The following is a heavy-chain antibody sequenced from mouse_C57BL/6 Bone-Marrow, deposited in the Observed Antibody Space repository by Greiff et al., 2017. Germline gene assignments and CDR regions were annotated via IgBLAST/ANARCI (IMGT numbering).Heavy chain of an antibody. CDR3: TRNYYGSSYDAMDY. Sequence: VQLQQSGTVLARPGASVKMSCKTSGYTFTSYWLHWVKQRPVQGLELLGAIYPGNSDTSYNQKFKGKAKLTAVTSASTAYMELSSLTNEDSAVYYCTRNYYGSSYDAMDYWGQGTSVTVSS. J-gene: IGHJ4*01. CDR1: GYTFTSYW. V-gene: IGHV1-5*01. CDR2: IYPGNSDT. D-gene: IGHD1-1*01.